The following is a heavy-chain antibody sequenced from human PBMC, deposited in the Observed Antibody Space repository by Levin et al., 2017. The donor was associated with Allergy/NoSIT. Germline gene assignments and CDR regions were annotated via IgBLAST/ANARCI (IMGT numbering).Heavy chain of an antibody. CDR1: GFTFSNYA. CDR2: ISGSVGST. CDR3: AKYPSFGLDYGHPAYFDS. V-gene: IGHV3-23*01. J-gene: IGHJ4*02. Sequence: GGSLRLSCAASGFTFSNYAMSWVRQAPGKGLEWVSAISGSVGSTYYADSVKGRFTISRDNSKNTLYVQMNSLRAEDTAVYYCAKYPSFGLDYGHPAYFDSWGQGTLVTVSS. D-gene: IGHD3-16*01.